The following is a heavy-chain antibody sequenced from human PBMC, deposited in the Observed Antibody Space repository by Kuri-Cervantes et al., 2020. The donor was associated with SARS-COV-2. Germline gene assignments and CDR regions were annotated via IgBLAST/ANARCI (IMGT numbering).Heavy chain of an antibody. CDR2: IYYSGST. CDR1: GGSISSSSYY. D-gene: IGHD1-26*01. J-gene: IGHJ6*03. Sequence: SETLSPPCTVSGGSISSSSYYWGWIRQPPGKGLERMGRIYYSGSTYYNPSLKSRVTISVDTSKNQFSLKLSSVTAADTAVYYCARGKGGYYYCYYMDVWGKGTTVTVSS. V-gene: IGHV4-39*07. CDR3: ARGKGGYYYCYYMDV.